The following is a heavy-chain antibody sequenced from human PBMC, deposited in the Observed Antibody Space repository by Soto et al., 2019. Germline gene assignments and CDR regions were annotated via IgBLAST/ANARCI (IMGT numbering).Heavy chain of an antibody. CDR3: AKPAFRSQNYGSGSYWDY. CDR1: GFTLSSYG. D-gene: IGHD3-10*01. CDR2: ISYDGSNK. V-gene: IGHV3-30*18. J-gene: IGHJ4*02. Sequence: QVQLVESGGGVVQPGRSLRLSCAASGFTLSSYGMHWVRQAPGKGLEWVAVISYDGSNKYYADSVKGRFTISRDNSKNTLYLQMNSLRAEDTAVYYCAKPAFRSQNYGSGSYWDYWGQGTLVTVSS.